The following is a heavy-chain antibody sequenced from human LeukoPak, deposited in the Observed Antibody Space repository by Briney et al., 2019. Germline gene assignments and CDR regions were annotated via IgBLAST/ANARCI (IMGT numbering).Heavy chain of an antibody. CDR3: TREAAAGIDY. Sequence: GGSLRLSCAASGFTFSTYGMHWVRQAPGKGLEWVANIKQDGSEKYYLDSVKGRFTISRDNAKNSLYLQMNSLRAEDTAVYFCTREAAAGIDYWGQGTLVTVSS. V-gene: IGHV3-7*01. CDR1: GFTFSTYG. D-gene: IGHD6-13*01. CDR2: IKQDGSEK. J-gene: IGHJ4*02.